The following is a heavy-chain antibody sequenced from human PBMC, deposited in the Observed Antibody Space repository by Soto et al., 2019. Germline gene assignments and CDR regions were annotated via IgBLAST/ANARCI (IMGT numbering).Heavy chain of an antibody. J-gene: IGHJ5*01. Sequence: HPGGSLRLSCAASGFRFSTYDMDWLRQAPGKGPEWIAHISTTSFTIYYADSVKGRFTISRVNARNSLYLEMNSLRDEDTAVYYCARDRCYDGTCYSASDSWGQGTLVTVSS. CDR2: ISTTSFTI. CDR3: ARDRCYDGTCYSASDS. V-gene: IGHV3-48*02. CDR1: GFRFSTYD. D-gene: IGHD2-15*01.